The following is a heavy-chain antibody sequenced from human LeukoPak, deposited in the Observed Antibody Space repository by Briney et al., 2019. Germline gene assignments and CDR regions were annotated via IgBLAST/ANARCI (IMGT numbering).Heavy chain of an antibody. CDR3: ARGHYYGSGSSPVDY. V-gene: IGHV3-30*03. D-gene: IGHD3-10*01. CDR2: ISYDGSNK. Sequence: PGRSLRLSCAASGFTFGSYGMHWVRQAPGKGLEWVAVISYDGSNKYYADSVKGRFTISRDNAKNSLYLQMNSLRAEDTAVYYCARGHYYGSGSSPVDYWGQGTLVTVSS. CDR1: GFTFGSYG. J-gene: IGHJ4*02.